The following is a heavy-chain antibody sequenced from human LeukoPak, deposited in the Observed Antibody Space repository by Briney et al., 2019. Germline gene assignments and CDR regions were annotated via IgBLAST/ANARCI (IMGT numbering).Heavy chain of an antibody. V-gene: IGHV4/OR15-8*01. CDR2: MFHRGFP. CDR3: ARVMGASWFFYLDV. J-gene: IGHJ6*04. Sequence: SETLSLTCDVSDTSISNNWWSWVRQSPGKGLEWIGEMFHRGFPNYNPSLKSRVTMSIATSKNQLSLNVTSVTAADTAVYYCARVMGASWFFYLDVWGKGTTVTVSS. CDR1: DTSISNNW. D-gene: IGHD3-16*02.